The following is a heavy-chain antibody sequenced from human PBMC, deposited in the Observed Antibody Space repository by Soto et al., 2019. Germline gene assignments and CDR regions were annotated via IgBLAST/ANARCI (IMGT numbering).Heavy chain of an antibody. CDR2: INHSGIT. J-gene: IGHJ6*02. V-gene: IGHV4-34*01. D-gene: IGHD2-15*01. CDR1: GGSFSGYY. Sequence: QVQLQQWGAGLLKPSETLSLTCAVYGGSFSGYYWSWIRQRPGKGLEWIGAINHSGITNYNPSLNIRLTISVDTSKRQFSLRLSSVTAADMAVYYRARDPLPYCNGGSCYGEYYYGMDVWGQGTTVTVSS. CDR3: ARDPLPYCNGGSCYGEYYYGMDV.